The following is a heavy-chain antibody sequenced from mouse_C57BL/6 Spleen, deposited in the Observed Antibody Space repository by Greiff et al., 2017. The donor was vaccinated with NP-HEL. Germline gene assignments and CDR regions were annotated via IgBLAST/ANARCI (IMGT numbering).Heavy chain of an antibody. J-gene: IGHJ3*01. D-gene: IGHD2-4*01. CDR2: INPSNGGT. CDR3: ARVQYVYYDYSFAY. CDR1: GYTFPSYW. V-gene: IGHV1-53*01. Sequence: QVQLKQPGTELVKPGASVKLSCKASGYTFPSYWMHWVKQRPGHGLEWIGTINPSNGGTNYNEKFKSKATLTVDKSSSTAYMQLSSLTSEDSAVYYCARVQYVYYDYSFAYWGQGTLVTVSA.